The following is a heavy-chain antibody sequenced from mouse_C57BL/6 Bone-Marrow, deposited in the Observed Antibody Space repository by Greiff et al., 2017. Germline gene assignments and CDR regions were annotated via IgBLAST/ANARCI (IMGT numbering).Heavy chain of an antibody. J-gene: IGHJ3*01. Sequence: VKLVESGPGLVAPSQSLSITCTVSGFSLTSYAISWVRQPPGKGLEWLGVIWTGGGTNYNSALKSRLSISKDNSKSQVFLKMNSLQTDDTARYYCARNPYGSSPAWFAYWGQGTLVTVSA. CDR3: ARNPYGSSPAWFAY. D-gene: IGHD1-1*01. CDR1: GFSLTSYA. CDR2: IWTGGGT. V-gene: IGHV2-9-1*01.